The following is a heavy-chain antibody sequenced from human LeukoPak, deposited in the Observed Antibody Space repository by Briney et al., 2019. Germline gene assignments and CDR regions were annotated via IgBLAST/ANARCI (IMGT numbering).Heavy chain of an antibody. Sequence: PGGSLRLSCAASGFPFSSYWMTWVRQAPGKGLEWVASIKQDGGETFYVDSVKGRFTISRDNVKNVLYLQMNSLRPEDTALYYCAKDLSSAITSALVLDVWGQGTTV. J-gene: IGHJ6*02. CDR2: IKQDGGET. CDR1: GFPFSSYW. CDR3: AKDLSSAITSALVLDV. V-gene: IGHV3-7*03. D-gene: IGHD3-22*01.